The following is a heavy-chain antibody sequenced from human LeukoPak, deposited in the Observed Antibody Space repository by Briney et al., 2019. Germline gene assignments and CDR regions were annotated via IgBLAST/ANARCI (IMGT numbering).Heavy chain of an antibody. CDR3: ARTYGDYWEGWFRP. CDR1: GGSISSGGYY. Sequence: PSETLSLTCTVSGGSISSGGYYWSWGRQQPGRGLEWVGYIYYSGSTYYNPSLKSRVTISVDTSKNQFSLKLSSVTAADTAVYYCARTYGDYWEGWFRPWGQGTLVTVSS. V-gene: IGHV4-31*03. J-gene: IGHJ5*02. CDR2: IYYSGST. D-gene: IGHD4-17*01.